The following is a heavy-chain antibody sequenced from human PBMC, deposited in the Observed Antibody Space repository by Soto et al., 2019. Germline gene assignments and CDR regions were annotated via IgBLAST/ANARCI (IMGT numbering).Heavy chain of an antibody. J-gene: IGHJ4*02. D-gene: IGHD3-22*01. CDR2: ISYDGSNK. CDR1: GFTFSSYA. V-gene: IGHV3-30-3*01. CDR3: ARDPHGDYYDSSGYLFDY. Sequence: QVQLVESGGGVVQPGRSLRLSCAASGFTFSSYAMHWVRQAPGKGLEWLAVISYDGSNKYYADSVKGRFTISRDNSKNTLYLQMNSLRAEDTAVYYCARDPHGDYYDSSGYLFDYWGQGTLVTVSS.